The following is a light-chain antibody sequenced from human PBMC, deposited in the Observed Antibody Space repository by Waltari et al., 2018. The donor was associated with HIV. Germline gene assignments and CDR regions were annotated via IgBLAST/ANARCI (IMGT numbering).Light chain of an antibody. CDR3: CSYARSSTLRI. CDR1: SSDVGSYNL. V-gene: IGLV2-23*02. Sequence: QSALTQPASVSGSPGQSITISCTGTSSDVGSYNLVSWYQQHPGKAPKLMIYEVTKRPSGVSNRFSGSKSGNTASLTISGLQAEDEADYYCCSYARSSTLRIFGRGTKVTVL. J-gene: IGLJ2*01. CDR2: EVT.